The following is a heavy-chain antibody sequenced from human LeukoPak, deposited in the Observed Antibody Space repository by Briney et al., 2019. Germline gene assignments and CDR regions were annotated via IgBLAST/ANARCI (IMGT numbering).Heavy chain of an antibody. CDR3: AKDHPYYYDSSGRRSHFDY. J-gene: IGHJ4*02. Sequence: GGSLRLSCAASGFTFSSYAMSWVRQAPGKGLEWVSAISGSGGSTYYADSVKGRFTISRDNSKNTLYLQMNSLRAEDTAVYYCAKDHPYYYDSSGRRSHFDYWGQGTLVTVSS. CDR1: GFTFSSYA. V-gene: IGHV3-23*01. CDR2: ISGSGGST. D-gene: IGHD3-22*01.